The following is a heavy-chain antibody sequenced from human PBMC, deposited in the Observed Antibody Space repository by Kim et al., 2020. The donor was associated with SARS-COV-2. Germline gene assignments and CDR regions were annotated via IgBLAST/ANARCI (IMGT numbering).Heavy chain of an antibody. CDR1: GGSISSYY. V-gene: IGHV4-59*01. D-gene: IGHD4-17*01. J-gene: IGHJ4*02. CDR3: ARGYGDYLSDPFDY. CDR2: IYYSGST. Sequence: SETLSLTCTVSGGSISSYYWSWIRQPPGKGLEWIGYIYYSGSTNYNPSLKSRVTISVDTSKNQFSLKLSSVTAADTAVYYCARGYGDYLSDPFDYWGQGTLVTVSS.